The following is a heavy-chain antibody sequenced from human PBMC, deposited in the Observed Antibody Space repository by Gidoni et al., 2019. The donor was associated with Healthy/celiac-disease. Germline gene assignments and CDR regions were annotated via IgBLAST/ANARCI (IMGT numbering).Heavy chain of an antibody. Sequence: EVQLVESGGGLVQPGRSLRLSCTASGFTFGDYAMSWVRQAPGKGLAWVGFSRSKAYGGTTEYAASVKGRFTISRDDSKSIAYLQMNSLKTEDTAVYYCTRDLEWEVASDYWGQGTLVTVSS. J-gene: IGHJ4*02. CDR2: SRSKAYGGTT. D-gene: IGHD1-26*01. CDR1: GFTFGDYA. V-gene: IGHV3-49*04. CDR3: TRDLEWEVASDY.